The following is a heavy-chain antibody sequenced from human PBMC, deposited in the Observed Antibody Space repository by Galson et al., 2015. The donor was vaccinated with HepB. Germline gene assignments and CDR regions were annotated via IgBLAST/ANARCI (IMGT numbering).Heavy chain of an antibody. Sequence: SLRLSCAASGFTFSSYGMYWVRQAPGKGLEWVAVIWYDGSIEYYRDSVRGRFTVSRDNSRNTLNLQMSSLRAEDTAVYYCARDLGFGLDYWGQGTLVTVSS. CDR3: ARDLGFGLDY. CDR1: GFTFSSYG. V-gene: IGHV3-33*01. CDR2: IWYDGSIE. D-gene: IGHD3-16*01. J-gene: IGHJ4*02.